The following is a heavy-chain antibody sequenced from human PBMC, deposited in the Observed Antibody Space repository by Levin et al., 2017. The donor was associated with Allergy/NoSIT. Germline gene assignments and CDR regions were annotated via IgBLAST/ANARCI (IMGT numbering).Heavy chain of an antibody. CDR1: GGSISSYY. CDR3: ARANSGYDQPYDY. V-gene: IGHV4-59*01. J-gene: IGHJ4*02. Sequence: SQTLSLTCTVSGGSISSYYWSWIRQPPGKGLEWIGYIYYSGSTNYNPSLKSRVTISVDTSKNQFSLKLSSVTAADTAVYYCARANSGYDQPYDYWGQGTLVTVSS. CDR2: IYYSGST. D-gene: IGHD5-12*01.